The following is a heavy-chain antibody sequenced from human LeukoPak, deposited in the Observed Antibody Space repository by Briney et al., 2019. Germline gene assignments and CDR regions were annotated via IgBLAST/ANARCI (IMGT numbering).Heavy chain of an antibody. CDR3: ARVPYDSSGYYYDYYYGMDV. CDR2: IWYDGSNN. D-gene: IGHD3-22*01. J-gene: IGHJ6*02. V-gene: IGHV3-33*01. CDR1: GFTFSSYG. Sequence: PGGSLRLSCAASGFTFSSYGTRWVRQAPGKWLECVAFIWYDGSNNYYADSVKGRFSIARDNSKNTLYLQMNSLRAEDTAVYYCARVPYDSSGYYYDYYYGMDVWGQGTTVTVSS.